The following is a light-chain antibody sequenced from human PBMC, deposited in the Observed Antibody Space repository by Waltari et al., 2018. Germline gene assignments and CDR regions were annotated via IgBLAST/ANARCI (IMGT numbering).Light chain of an antibody. CDR2: DVS. CDR3: SSYSGTNTRVI. Sequence: QSALTQPASVSGSPGQSISISCPGTSIDIGHYDYVPWYQQQPGKAPKMMIYDVSHRPSGVSNRFSGSKSGNTASLIISGLQSEDEGDYYCSSYSGTNTRVIFGGGTKLTVL. CDR1: SIDIGHYDY. V-gene: IGLV2-14*03. J-gene: IGLJ2*01.